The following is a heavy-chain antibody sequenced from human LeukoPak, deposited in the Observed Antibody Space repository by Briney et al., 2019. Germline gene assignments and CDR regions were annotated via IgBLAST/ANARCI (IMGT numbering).Heavy chain of an antibody. CDR3: ARGVDSGSFYNV. CDR2: INHSGST. Sequence: SETVSLTCAVYGGSVSGYYWNWIRQPPGKGLEWIGEINHSGSTNYNPSLKSRVTISGDTSKKWFSLKLTSVTAADTAVYYCARGVDSGSFYNVWGQGTLVTVSS. D-gene: IGHD3-10*01. J-gene: IGHJ4*02. CDR1: GGSVSGYY. V-gene: IGHV4-34*01.